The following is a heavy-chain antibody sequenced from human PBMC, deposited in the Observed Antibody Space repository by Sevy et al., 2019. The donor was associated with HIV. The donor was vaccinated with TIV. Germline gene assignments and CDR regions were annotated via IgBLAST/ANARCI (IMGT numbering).Heavy chain of an antibody. CDR2: ISAYNGNT. CDR1: GYTFTSYG. V-gene: IGHV1-18*01. J-gene: IGHJ4*02. D-gene: IGHD4-17*01. CDR3: ARDLRLRWSNGGHFDY. Sequence: ASVKVSCKASGYTFTSYGISWVRQAPGQGLEWMGWISAYNGNTNYAQKLQGRVTMTTDTSTGTAYMGLRGLRSDDTAVYYCARDLRLRWSNGGHFDYWGQGTLVTVSS.